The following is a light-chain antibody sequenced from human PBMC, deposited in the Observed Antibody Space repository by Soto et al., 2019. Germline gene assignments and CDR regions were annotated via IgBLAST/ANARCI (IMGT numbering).Light chain of an antibody. Sequence: QSALTQPASVSESPGQSITISCTGTRSDVGRYDYVSWYQQHPGTAPKLIIFEVGLRPSGISNRFSGSKSGNTASLTISGLQPEDEAHYYCSSYSGSDTYVLFGGGTKLTVL. CDR2: EVG. CDR1: RSDVGRYDY. J-gene: IGLJ2*01. V-gene: IGLV2-14*01. CDR3: SSYSGSDTYVL.